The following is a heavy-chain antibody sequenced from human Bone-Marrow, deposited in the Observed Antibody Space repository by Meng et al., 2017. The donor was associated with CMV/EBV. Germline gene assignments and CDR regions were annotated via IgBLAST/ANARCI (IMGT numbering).Heavy chain of an antibody. CDR1: GFTFSSYA. Sequence: GGSLRLSCAASGFTFSSYAMHWVRQAPGKGLEWVAVISYDGSNKYYADSVKGRFTISRDNSKNTLYLQMNSLRAEDTAVYYCARDNSGYDRYFDYWGQGTLVTVSS. D-gene: IGHD5-12*01. J-gene: IGHJ4*02. V-gene: IGHV3-30-3*01. CDR3: ARDNSGYDRYFDY. CDR2: ISYDGSNK.